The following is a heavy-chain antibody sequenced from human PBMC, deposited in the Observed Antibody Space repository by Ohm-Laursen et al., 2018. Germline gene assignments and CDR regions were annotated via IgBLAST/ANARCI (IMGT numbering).Heavy chain of an antibody. V-gene: IGHV3-7*01. J-gene: IGHJ4*02. CDR2: IKQDGGQQ. CDR1: GFTFSSYC. D-gene: IGHD2-21*01. Sequence: GSLRLSCSASGFTFSSYCMSWVRQAPGKGLEWVANIKQDGGQQYYVDSVKGRFTVSRDNAKNSLYLHMSSLRAEDTAVYYCAREAAQVIRLRPFDHWGQGTLVTVSS. CDR3: AREAAQVIRLRPFDH.